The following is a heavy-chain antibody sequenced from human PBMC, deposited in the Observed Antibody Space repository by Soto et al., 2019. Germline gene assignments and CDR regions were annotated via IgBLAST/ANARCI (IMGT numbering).Heavy chain of an antibody. CDR3: ARDKGGYYGSGSYSGNYYYYYGMDV. CDR2: ISAYNGNT. Sequence: QVQLVQSGAEVKKPGASVKVSCKASGYTFTSYGISWVRQAPGQGLEWMGWISAYNGNTNYAQKLQGRVTMTTDTFTSTAYMELRSLRSDDTAVYYCARDKGGYYGSGSYSGNYYYYYGMDVWGQGTTVTVSS. D-gene: IGHD3-10*01. V-gene: IGHV1-18*01. CDR1: GYTFTSYG. J-gene: IGHJ6*02.